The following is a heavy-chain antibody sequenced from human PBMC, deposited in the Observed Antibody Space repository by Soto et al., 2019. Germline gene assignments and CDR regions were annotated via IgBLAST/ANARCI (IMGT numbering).Heavy chain of an antibody. Sequence: GGSLRLSCAASGFTFSSYWMSWVRQAPGKGLEWVANIKQDGSEKYYVDSVKGRFTISRDNAKNSLYLQMNSLRAEDTAVYYRARDPIVLMVYAPRDYYYYYGMDVWAQGTTVTVSS. CDR3: ARDPIVLMVYAPRDYYYYYGMDV. V-gene: IGHV3-7*01. D-gene: IGHD2-8*01. CDR1: GFTFSSYW. CDR2: IKQDGSEK. J-gene: IGHJ6*02.